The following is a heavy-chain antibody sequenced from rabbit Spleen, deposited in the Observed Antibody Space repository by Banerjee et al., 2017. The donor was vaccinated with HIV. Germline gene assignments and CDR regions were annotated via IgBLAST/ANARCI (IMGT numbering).Heavy chain of an antibody. J-gene: IGHJ4*01. CDR2: IDTGSGRP. V-gene: IGHV1S40*01. Sequence: QSLEESGGGLVKPGGTLTLSCKASGFTFSSYWMSWVRQAPGKGLEWIGYIDTGSGRPYYASWAKGRFTISKTSSTTVTLQMTSLTVADTATYFCMREGDLWGPGTLVTVS. CDR3: MREGDL. CDR1: GFTFSSYW.